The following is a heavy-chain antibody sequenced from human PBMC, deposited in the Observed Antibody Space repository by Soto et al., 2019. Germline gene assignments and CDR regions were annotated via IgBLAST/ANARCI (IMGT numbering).Heavy chain of an antibody. CDR1: GGSISSSSYY. CDR2: IYYSGST. CDR3: ARNWLRPPNYDY. D-gene: IGHD3-9*01. Sequence: SETLSLTCTVSGGSISSSSYYWGWIRQPPGKGLEWIGSIYYSGSTYYNPSLKSRVTISVDTSKNQFSLKLSSVTAADTAVYYCARNWLRPPNYDYWGQGTLVNVSS. V-gene: IGHV4-39*01. J-gene: IGHJ4*02.